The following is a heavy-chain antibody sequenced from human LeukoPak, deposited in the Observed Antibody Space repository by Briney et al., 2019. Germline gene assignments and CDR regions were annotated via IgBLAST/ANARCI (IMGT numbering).Heavy chain of an antibody. J-gene: IGHJ4*02. CDR2: ISGSGGST. Sequence: GGSLRLSCAASGFTFSSFAMSWVRQAPGKGLEWVSAISGSGGSTYYADSVEGRFTISRDNSKNTLYLQMNSLRAEDTALYYCAKGISGSWAISDYWGQGTLVTVSS. D-gene: IGHD1-20*01. CDR3: AKGISGSWAISDY. CDR1: GFTFSSFA. V-gene: IGHV3-23*01.